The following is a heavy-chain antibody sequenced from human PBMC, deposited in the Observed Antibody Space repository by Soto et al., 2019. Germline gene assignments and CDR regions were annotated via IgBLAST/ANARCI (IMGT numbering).Heavy chain of an antibody. CDR2: FDPEDGET. D-gene: IGHD4-17*01. V-gene: IGHV1-24*01. CDR3: ATGLTTVTSIDY. Sequence: MHWVRTAPGKGLEWMGGFDPEDGETIYAQKFQGRVTMTEDTSTDTAYMELSSLRSEDTAVYYCATGLTTVTSIDYWGQGTLVTVSS. J-gene: IGHJ4*02.